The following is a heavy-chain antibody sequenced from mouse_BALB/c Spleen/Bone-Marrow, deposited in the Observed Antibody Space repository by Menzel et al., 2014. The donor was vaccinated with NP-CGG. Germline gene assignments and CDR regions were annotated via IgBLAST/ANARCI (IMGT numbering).Heavy chain of an antibody. CDR1: GFTFTDYY. CDR2: IRNKANGYTT. Sequence: EVMLVESGGGLVQPGGSLRLSCATSGFTFTDYYMSWVRQTPGKALEWLGFIRNKANGYTTDYSVSVKGRFTISRDDSQSILYLQMNPLRAEYSASYYCARDENYDIYWYFDVWGAGTTVTVSS. D-gene: IGHD1-1*01. J-gene: IGHJ1*01. V-gene: IGHV7-3*02. CDR3: ARDENYDIYWYFDV.